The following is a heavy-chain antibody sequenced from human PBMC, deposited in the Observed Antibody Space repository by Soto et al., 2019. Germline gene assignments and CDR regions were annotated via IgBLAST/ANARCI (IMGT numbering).Heavy chain of an antibody. CDR3: VRFECGRTAVVTAMEANGY. V-gene: IGHV3-74*01. J-gene: IGHJ1*01. CDR2: VNSDESST. CDR1: GFTFSSYW. D-gene: IGHD2-21*02. Sequence: VQLVASGGGLVQPGGSLRLSCAASGFTFSSYWLHWVRQGPGKGLVWVSRVNSDESSTSYADSVKGRFTISRDNVKNTLYLRMSSLRVEDTALYYCVRFECGRTAVVTAMEANGYWGQGTLVIVSS.